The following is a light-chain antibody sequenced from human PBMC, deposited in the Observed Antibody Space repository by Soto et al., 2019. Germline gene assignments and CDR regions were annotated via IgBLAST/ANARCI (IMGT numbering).Light chain of an antibody. Sequence: DIVMTQSPDSLAVSLGERATINCKSSRSVSYSSNNKNYLAWYQQKLGQPPKLLIYWASTRESGVPDRFSGSGSGTDFTLTISSLQAEDVAVYYCQQYYNTPITFGQGTPLEIK. J-gene: IGKJ5*01. CDR2: WAS. CDR1: RSVSYSSNNKNY. CDR3: QQYYNTPIT. V-gene: IGKV4-1*01.